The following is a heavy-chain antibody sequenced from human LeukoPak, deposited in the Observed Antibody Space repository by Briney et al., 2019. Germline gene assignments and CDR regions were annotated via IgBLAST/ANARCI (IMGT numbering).Heavy chain of an antibody. CDR1: GDSVSSGNYY. CDR2: MSPSGTA. V-gene: IGHV4-61*01. J-gene: IGHJ4*02. D-gene: IGHD3-22*01. CDR3: ARGQDDRSGTFDY. Sequence: SETLSLTCTVSGDSVSSGNYYLSWIRQPPGKGLDWITYMSPSGTAKYNPSLKSRVTTSVDTSRTQFSLRLSSVTAADTAVYYCARGQDDRSGTFDYWGQGILVTVSS.